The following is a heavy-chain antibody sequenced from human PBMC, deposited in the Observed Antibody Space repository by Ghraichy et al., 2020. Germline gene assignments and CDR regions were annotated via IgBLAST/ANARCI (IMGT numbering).Heavy chain of an antibody. CDR3: VREGGGRTS. CDR2: MRGKAESYST. CDR1: GFTFTDWY. Sequence: GGSLRLSCAASGFTFTDWYTDWVRQAPGKGLEWIGRMRGKAESYSTYYRASVKDSFTISRDDSDALRYLQMNSLKTEDTAVYYCVREGGGRTSWGQGTLVTVSS. D-gene: IGHD1-14*01. J-gene: IGHJ5*02. V-gene: IGHV3-72*01.